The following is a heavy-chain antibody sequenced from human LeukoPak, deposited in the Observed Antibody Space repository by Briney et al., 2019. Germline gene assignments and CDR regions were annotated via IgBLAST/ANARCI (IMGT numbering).Heavy chain of an antibody. CDR2: IYYSGST. J-gene: IGHJ3*02. V-gene: IGHV4-59*08. Sequence: SETLSLTCTVSGGSISSYYWSWVRQPPGKGLEWIGYIYYSGSTNYNPSLKSRVTISVDTSKNQFSLKLSSVTAADTAVYYCARHRGWLQDAFDIWGQGTMVTVSS. D-gene: IGHD5-24*01. CDR1: GGSISSYY. CDR3: ARHRGWLQDAFDI.